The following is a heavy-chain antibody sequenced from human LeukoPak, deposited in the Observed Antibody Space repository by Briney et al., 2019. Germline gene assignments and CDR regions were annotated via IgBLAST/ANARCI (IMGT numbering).Heavy chain of an antibody. J-gene: IGHJ6*02. CDR1: GLTFNSYW. Sequence: GGSLRLSCAASGLTFNSYWMSWVRQAPGKGLEWVANIKQDGSEKYYVDSVKGRFTISRDNARNSLYLQMNSLSAEDTAVYYCARDSNGMDVWGQGTTVTVSS. CDR3: ARDSNGMDV. V-gene: IGHV3-7*01. CDR2: IKQDGSEK.